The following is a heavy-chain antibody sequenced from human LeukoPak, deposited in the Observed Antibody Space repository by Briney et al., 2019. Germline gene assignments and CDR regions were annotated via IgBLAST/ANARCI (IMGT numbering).Heavy chain of an antibody. V-gene: IGHV4-4*07. CDR3: TREPSP. CDR1: GGSINNYY. Sequence: SETLSLTCTVSGGSINNYYWSWIRQPAGEGLEWIGRIYSGGSASYNPSLKSRVTLSGDTSKNQLSLKLRYVTAADTAVYYCTREPSPWGQGTLVTVSS. CDR2: IYSGGSA. J-gene: IGHJ5*02.